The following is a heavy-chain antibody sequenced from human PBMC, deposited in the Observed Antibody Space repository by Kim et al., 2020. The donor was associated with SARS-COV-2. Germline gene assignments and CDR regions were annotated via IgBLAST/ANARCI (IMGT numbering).Heavy chain of an antibody. D-gene: IGHD5-12*01. V-gene: IGHV6-1*01. J-gene: IGHJ4*02. Sequence: EVSVQSRITITPDTSKNQFSLQLNSVTPEDTAVYYCARGDYSGYDALDYWGQGTLVTVSS. CDR3: ARGDYSGYDALDY.